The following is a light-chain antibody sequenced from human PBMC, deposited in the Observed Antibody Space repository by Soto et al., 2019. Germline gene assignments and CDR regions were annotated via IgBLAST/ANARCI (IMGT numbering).Light chain of an antibody. J-gene: IGKJ1*01. CDR2: AAS. V-gene: IGKV1-39*01. Sequence: DLQMTQSPSSLSASVGDRVTITCRASPSISNYLNWYQQKPGKAPKLLMYAASSLQSVVPSRFSGSGSVTDFTLTISSLQPEDFATYYCQQSYSTTRTSGKGTKVESK. CDR3: QQSYSTTRT. CDR1: PSISNY.